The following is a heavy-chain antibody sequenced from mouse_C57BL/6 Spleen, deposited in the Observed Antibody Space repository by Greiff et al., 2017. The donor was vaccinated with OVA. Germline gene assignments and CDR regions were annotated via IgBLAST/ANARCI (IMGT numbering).Heavy chain of an antibody. J-gene: IGHJ1*01. CDR1: GYTFTSYW. Sequence: VQLQQPGAELVKPGASVTLSCKASGYTFTSYWMHWVKQRPGQGLEWIGMIHPNSGSTNYNEKFKSKATLTVDKSSSTAYMQLSSLTSEDSAVYYCAMGCGFYWYFDVWGPGTTVTVSS. V-gene: IGHV1-64*01. CDR2: IHPNSGST. CDR3: AMGCGFYWYFDV.